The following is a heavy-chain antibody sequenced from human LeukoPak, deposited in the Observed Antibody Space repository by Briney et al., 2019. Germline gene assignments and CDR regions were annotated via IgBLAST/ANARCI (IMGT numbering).Heavy chain of an antibody. V-gene: IGHV3-7*01. J-gene: IGHJ3*02. CDR3: ARDRDYHDDRTDYYYDAFDI. CDR2: VKQGESEK. D-gene: IGHD3-22*01. Sequence: GGSLRLSCAGSGFTFSNYWMTWVRQAPGEGQEWVANVKQGESEKHYVDSVKGRFTISRDNAKSSLYLRMDSLRVEDTAVYYCARDRDYHDDRTDYYYDAFDIWGQGTTVTVSS. CDR1: GFTFSNYW.